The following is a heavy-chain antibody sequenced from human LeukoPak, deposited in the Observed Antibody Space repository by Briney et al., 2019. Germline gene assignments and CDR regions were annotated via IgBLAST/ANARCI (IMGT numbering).Heavy chain of an antibody. CDR3: ARDPVETMVVTPEGDY. CDR1: GGTFSSYA. CDR2: IIPIFGTA. Sequence: GSSVKVSCKASGGTFSSYAISWVRQAPGQGLEWMGGIIPIFGTANYAQKFQGRVTITTDESTSTAYMELSNLRSEDTAVYYCARDPVETMVVTPEGDYWGQGTLVTVSS. V-gene: IGHV1-69*05. D-gene: IGHD4-23*01. J-gene: IGHJ4*02.